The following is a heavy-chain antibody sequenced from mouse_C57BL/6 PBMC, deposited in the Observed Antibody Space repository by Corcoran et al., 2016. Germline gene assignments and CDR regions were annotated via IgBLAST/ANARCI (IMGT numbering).Heavy chain of an antibody. CDR2: INTYSGVP. V-gene: IGHV9-3*01. CDR1: GYTFTTYG. D-gene: IGHD1-1*01. J-gene: IGHJ1*03. Sequence: QIQLVQSGPELKKPGETVKISCKASGYTFTTYGMSWVKQAPGKGLKWMGWINTYSGVPTYADDFKGRFAFSLETSASTAYLKINNLKNEDTATYFCARKYGSSYWYFDVWGTGTTVTVSS. CDR3: ARKYGSSYWYFDV.